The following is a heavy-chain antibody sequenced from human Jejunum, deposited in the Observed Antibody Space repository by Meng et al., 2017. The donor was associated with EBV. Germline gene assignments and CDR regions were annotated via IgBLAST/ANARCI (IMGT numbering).Heavy chain of an antibody. CDR3: ARQGPSGRTFDY. Sequence: LPLQEAGPELVTPSGTLSLTCIVSGGSISSSSYYWGWIRQPPGKGLEWIGTYYNSGSTYYNPSLKSRVTISVDTSKNQFSLKLISVTAADTAAYYCARQGPSGRTFDYWGQGTLVTVSS. J-gene: IGHJ4*02. D-gene: IGHD1-26*01. V-gene: IGHV4-39*01. CDR2: YYNSGST. CDR1: GGSISSSSYY.